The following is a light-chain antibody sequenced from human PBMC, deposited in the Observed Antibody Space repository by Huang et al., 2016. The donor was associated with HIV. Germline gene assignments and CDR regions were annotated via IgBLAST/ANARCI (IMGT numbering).Light chain of an antibody. CDR3: QQYYTTPYT. CDR2: WAS. J-gene: IGKJ2*01. V-gene: IGKV4-1*01. CDR1: PSIFFPSNSGNY. Sequence: DIMMTQSPDSLPVSLGERATINCKSSPSIFFPSNSGNYLAWYQQKPGQPPTLLIFWASTRAAGVPDRFSGSGSGTEFTLTISSLQAEDVAVYYCQQYYTTPYTFGQGTKLDIK.